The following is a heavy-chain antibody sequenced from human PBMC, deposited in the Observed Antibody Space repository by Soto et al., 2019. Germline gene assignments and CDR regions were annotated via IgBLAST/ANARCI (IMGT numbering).Heavy chain of an antibody. Sequence: QVQLVQSGAEVKKPGASVKVSCKASGYTFTSYDINWVRQATGQGLEWMGWMNPNSGNTGYAQKFQGRVTMTRNTSISTAYMERSSLRSEDTAVYYCARGRVDFWSGYYSAFSWFDPWGQGTLVTVSS. CDR3: ARGRVDFWSGYYSAFSWFDP. CDR1: GYTFTSYD. D-gene: IGHD3-3*01. V-gene: IGHV1-8*01. CDR2: MNPNSGNT. J-gene: IGHJ5*02.